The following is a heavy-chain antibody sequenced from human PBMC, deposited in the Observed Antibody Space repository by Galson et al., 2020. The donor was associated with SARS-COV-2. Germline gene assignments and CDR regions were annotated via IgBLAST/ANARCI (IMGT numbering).Heavy chain of an antibody. CDR2: VKQDGSDR. Sequence: GSLRLSCAASGFSFSSYWMSWVRQAPGKGLEWVANVKQDGSDRYYVDSVKGRFTISRDNAKNSLYLQMNSLRAEDTAVYYCARDLMVRAIFGVAGVSGENYYYYGMDVWGLGTTVTVSS. D-gene: IGHD3-3*01. CDR1: GFSFSSYW. J-gene: IGHJ6*02. V-gene: IGHV3-7*01. CDR3: ARDLMVRAIFGVAGVSGENYYYYGMDV.